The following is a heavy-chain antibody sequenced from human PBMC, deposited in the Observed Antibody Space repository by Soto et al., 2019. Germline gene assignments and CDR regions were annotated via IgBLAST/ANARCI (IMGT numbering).Heavy chain of an antibody. CDR1: GFTFSSYS. V-gene: IGHV3-21*01. CDR2: LSSSSSYI. CDR3: ARTDYYDSSGYAFDI. D-gene: IGHD3-22*01. J-gene: IGHJ3*02. Sequence: EVQLVESGGGLVKPGGSLRLSCAASGFTFSSYSMNWVRQAPGKGLEWVSSLSSSSSYIYYADSVKGRFTISRDNAKNSLYLQMNSLRAEDTAVYYCARTDYYDSSGYAFDIWGQGTMVTVSS.